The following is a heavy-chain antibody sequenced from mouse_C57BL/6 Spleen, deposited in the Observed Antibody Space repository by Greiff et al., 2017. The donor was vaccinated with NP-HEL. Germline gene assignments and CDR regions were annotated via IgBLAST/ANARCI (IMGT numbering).Heavy chain of an antibody. Sequence: VQLQQSGAELVRPGASVKLSCKASGYTFTDYYINWVKQRPGQGLEWIARIYPGSGNTYYNEKLKGKATLTAEKSSSTAYMQLSSLTSEDSAVYFCARSRDGNYFDYWGQGTTLTVSS. CDR1: GYTFTDYY. V-gene: IGHV1-76*01. D-gene: IGHD2-1*01. J-gene: IGHJ2*01. CDR2: IYPGSGNT. CDR3: ARSRDGNYFDY.